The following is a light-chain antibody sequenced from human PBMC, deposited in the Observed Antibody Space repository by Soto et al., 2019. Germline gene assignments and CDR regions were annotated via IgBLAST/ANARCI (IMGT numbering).Light chain of an antibody. CDR2: DAS. CDR3: QQYNSYST. CDR1: QGISTY. Sequence: DIQMTQSPSSLSGSVGDRVTITCRASQGISTYLNWYQQRPGKAPKLLIYDASSLESGVPSRFSGSGSGTEFTLTISSLQPDDFATYYCQQYNSYSTFGQGTKVDIK. J-gene: IGKJ1*01. V-gene: IGKV1-5*01.